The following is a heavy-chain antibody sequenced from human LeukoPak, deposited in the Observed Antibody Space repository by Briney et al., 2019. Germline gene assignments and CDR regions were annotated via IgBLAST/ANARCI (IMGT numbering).Heavy chain of an antibody. V-gene: IGHV3-53*01. D-gene: IGHD6-13*01. CDR1: GFTVGSNY. J-gene: IGHJ4*02. Sequence: GGSLRLSCAASGFTVGSNYLSWVRQLPGKGLEWVSVIYSGDTTYYADSVKGRFTISRDNSKNTLYLQMNSLRVEDTAVYFCARGYPHSSSYYGSFDFWGQGTLVTVSS. CDR3: ARGYPHSSSYYGSFDF. CDR2: IYSGDTT.